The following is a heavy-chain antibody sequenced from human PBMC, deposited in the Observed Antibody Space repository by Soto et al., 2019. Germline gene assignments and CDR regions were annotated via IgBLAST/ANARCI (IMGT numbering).Heavy chain of an antibody. D-gene: IGHD2-15*01. Sequence: QITLKESGPTLVKPTQTLTLTCTFSGFSLSTSGVGVGWIRQPPGKALEWLALIYWDDDKRYSPSLKSRLTITKDTSKNQVVLTMTNMDPVDTATYYCAHRGVLVPAATPICSGGSCYPAVSTDLYYYGMDVWGQGTTVTVSS. V-gene: IGHV2-5*02. CDR2: IYWDDDK. CDR1: GFSLSTSGVG. CDR3: AHRGVLVPAATPICSGGSCYPAVSTDLYYYGMDV. J-gene: IGHJ6*02.